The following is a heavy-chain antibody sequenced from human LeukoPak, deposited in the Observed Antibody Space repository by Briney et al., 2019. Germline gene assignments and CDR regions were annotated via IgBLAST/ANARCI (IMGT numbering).Heavy chain of an antibody. V-gene: IGHV3-21*01. Sequence: KPGGSLRLSCAASGFTFSTYSMNWVRQAPGKGLEWVSSISGTSSYIYYADSVKGRFTISRDNAKNSLSLQMNSLRAEDTAVYYCAKVSNTNPLDYWGQGTLVTVSS. D-gene: IGHD2-8*01. CDR2: ISGTSSYI. CDR3: AKVSNTNPLDY. CDR1: GFTFSTYS. J-gene: IGHJ4*02.